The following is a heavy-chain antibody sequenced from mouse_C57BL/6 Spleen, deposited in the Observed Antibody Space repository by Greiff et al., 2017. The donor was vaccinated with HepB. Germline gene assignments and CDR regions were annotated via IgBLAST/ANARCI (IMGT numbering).Heavy chain of an antibody. CDR2: ISYSGST. CDR3: VREGTTDWYFDG. J-gene: IGHJ1*03. Sequence: EVQLQESGPGMVKPSQSLSLTCTVTGYSITSGYDWHWIRHFPGNKLEWMGYISYSGSTNYNPSLKSRISITHDTSKNHFFLKLNSVTTEDTATYYWVREGTTDWYFDGWGTGTTVTVSS. V-gene: IGHV3-1*01. CDR1: GYSITSGYD. D-gene: IGHD1-1*01.